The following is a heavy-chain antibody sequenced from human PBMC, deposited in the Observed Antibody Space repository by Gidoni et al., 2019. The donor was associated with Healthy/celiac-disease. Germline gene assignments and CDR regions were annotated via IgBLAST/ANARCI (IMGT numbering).Heavy chain of an antibody. Sequence: QVQLQESGPGLVKPSQTLSLTCTVSGGPISRGSYYWSWIRQPAGKGLEWIGRIYTSGSTNYNPSLKSRVTISVDTSKNQFSLKLSSVTAADTAVYYCARDGYCGDCYPWAFDIWGQGTMVTVSS. CDR1: GGPISRGSYY. CDR2: IYTSGST. V-gene: IGHV4-61*02. D-gene: IGHD2-21*02. CDR3: ARDGYCGDCYPWAFDI. J-gene: IGHJ3*02.